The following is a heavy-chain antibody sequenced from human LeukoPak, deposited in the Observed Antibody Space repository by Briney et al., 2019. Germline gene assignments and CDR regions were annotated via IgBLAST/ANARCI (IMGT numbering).Heavy chain of an antibody. CDR2: IKPDGSEK. J-gene: IGHJ4*01. CDR1: GFSFSTYW. Sequence: GGSLRLSCAASGFSFSTYWMSWVRQAPGKGLEWVANIKPDGSEKYYVASVKGRFTISRGNAKNSLYLQMNSLRAEDTAVLYCARGPRSFDYWGQGALVTVSS. V-gene: IGHV3-7*05. CDR3: ARGPRSFDY.